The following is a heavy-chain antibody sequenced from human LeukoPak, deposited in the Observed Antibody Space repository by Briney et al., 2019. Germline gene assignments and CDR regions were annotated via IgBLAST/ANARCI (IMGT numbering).Heavy chain of an antibody. V-gene: IGHV3-23*01. CDR2: ISGSGGST. CDR3: AKSSVVTTFDY. D-gene: IGHD4-23*01. J-gene: IGHJ4*02. CDR1: GFTFSDYY. Sequence: PGGSLRLSCAASGFTFSDYYMSWIRQAPGKGLEWVSAISGSGGSTYYADSVKGRFTISRDNSKNTLYLQMNSLRAEDTAVYYCAKSSVVTTFDYWGQGTLVTVSS.